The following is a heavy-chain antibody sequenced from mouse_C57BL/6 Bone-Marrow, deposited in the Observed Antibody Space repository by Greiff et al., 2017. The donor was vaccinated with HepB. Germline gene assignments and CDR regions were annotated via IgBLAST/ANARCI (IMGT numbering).Heavy chain of an antibody. V-gene: IGHV1-62-2*01. CDR2: FYPGSGSI. CDR1: GYTFTEYT. D-gene: IGHD2-3*01. Sequence: VKLMESGAELVKPGASVKLSCKASGYTFTEYTIHWVKQRPGQGLEWIGWFYPGSGSIKYNEKFKDKATLTADKSSSSVYMELSRLTSEDSAVYFCARHEEGYDGYYYAMDYWGQGTSVTVSS. CDR3: ARHEEGYDGYYYAMDY. J-gene: IGHJ4*01.